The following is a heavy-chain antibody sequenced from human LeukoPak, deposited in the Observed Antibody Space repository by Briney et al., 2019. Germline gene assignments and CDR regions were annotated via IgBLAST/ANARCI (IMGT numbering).Heavy chain of an antibody. J-gene: IGHJ4*02. CDR2: THTSGST. D-gene: IGHD2-2*03. V-gene: IGHV4-4*07. Sequence: PSETLSLTCTVSVGSIGIYYWSWIRQPAGKGLEWIGRTHTSGSTNYNPSLKSRVTMSVDTSKNQFSLKLTSVTAADTAVYYCARGRWKTGMDSPYYFDYWGQGTLVTVSS. CDR1: VGSIGIYY. CDR3: ARGRWKTGMDSPYYFDY.